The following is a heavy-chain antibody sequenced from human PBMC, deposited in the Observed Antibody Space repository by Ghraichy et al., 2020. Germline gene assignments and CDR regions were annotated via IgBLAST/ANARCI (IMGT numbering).Heavy chain of an antibody. J-gene: IGHJ3*02. Sequence: SETLSLTCAVSGGSISSSNWWSWVRQPPGKGLEWIGEIYHSGSTNYNPSLKSRVTISVDKSKNQFSLKLSSVTAADTAVYYCARVRRGVRGVSDAFDIWGQGTMVTVSS. CDR3: ARVRRGVRGVSDAFDI. CDR1: GGSISSSNW. CDR2: IYHSGST. V-gene: IGHV4-4*02. D-gene: IGHD3-10*01.